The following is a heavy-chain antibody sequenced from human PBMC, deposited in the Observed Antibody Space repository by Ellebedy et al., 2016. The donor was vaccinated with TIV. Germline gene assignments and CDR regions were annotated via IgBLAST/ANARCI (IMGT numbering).Heavy chain of an antibody. D-gene: IGHD5-24*01. J-gene: IGHJ4*02. V-gene: IGHV4-39*01. CDR3: ARSRDLSDY. CDR2: IYYSGTT. CDR1: GGSISSSSYY. Sequence: SETLSLXXTVSGGSISSSSYYWGWIRQPPGKGLEWIGSIYYSGTTYYNPSLKSRVTISVDTSKNQFSLKLSSVTAADTAVYYCARSRDLSDYWGQGTLVTVSS.